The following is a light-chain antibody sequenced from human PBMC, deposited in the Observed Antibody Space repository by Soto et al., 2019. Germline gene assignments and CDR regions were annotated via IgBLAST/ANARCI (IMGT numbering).Light chain of an antibody. V-gene: IGKV1-5*03. CDR2: KAS. J-gene: IGKJ1*01. Sequence: DIHMTQSPSTLSATAGDRVSITCRASQSISSWLAWYQQKPGKAPKLLIYKASSLESGVPSRFSGSGSGTEFTLTISSLQPDDFATYYCQQYNSFWTFGQGTKVDIK. CDR1: QSISSW. CDR3: QQYNSFWT.